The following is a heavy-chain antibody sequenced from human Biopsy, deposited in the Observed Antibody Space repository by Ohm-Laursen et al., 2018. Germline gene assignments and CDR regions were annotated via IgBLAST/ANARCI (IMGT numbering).Heavy chain of an antibody. Sequence: SDTLSLTCGVSGFSISSGFPWAWIRQPPGKGLERIGFIYRTGTTTYNPSFKSRVAMAVDTSKNQFSLTLNSVTAADTAVYYCARMKGRGYFDYWGQGTLVIVSS. CDR2: IYRTGTT. CDR1: GFSISSGFP. CDR3: ARMKGRGYFDY. D-gene: IGHD2-15*01. V-gene: IGHV4-38-2*01. J-gene: IGHJ4*02.